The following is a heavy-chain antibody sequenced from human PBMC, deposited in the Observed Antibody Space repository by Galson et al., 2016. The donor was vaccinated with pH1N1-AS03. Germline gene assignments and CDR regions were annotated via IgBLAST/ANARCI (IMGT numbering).Heavy chain of an antibody. CDR2: VSFSGTT. J-gene: IGHJ2*01. Sequence: ETLSLTCSVSGGSINISPYNWGWIRQSPGKGLEWLGSVSFSGTTYYNPSLKSRASTSMDTSENQISLTLSSVTATDTAVYYCARQAEGRMLTLRHRYFDFWGRGIRVTVSS. V-gene: IGHV4-39*01. D-gene: IGHD1-14*01. CDR1: GGSINISPYN. CDR3: ARQAEGRMLTLRHRYFDF.